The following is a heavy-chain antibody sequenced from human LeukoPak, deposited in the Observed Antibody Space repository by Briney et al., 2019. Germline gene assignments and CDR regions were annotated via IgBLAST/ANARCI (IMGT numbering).Heavy chain of an antibody. J-gene: IGHJ4*02. V-gene: IGHV4-59*11. D-gene: IGHD2/OR15-2a*01. Sequence: PSETLSLTCTVSGGSISGHYWSWIRQPPGKGLECLGYMFYSGSTNYNPSLKSRVTISVDTSKNQFSLKLSSVTAADTAVYYCAREAEYVFDYWGQGTLVTVSS. CDR3: AREAEYVFDY. CDR1: GGSISGHY. CDR2: MFYSGST.